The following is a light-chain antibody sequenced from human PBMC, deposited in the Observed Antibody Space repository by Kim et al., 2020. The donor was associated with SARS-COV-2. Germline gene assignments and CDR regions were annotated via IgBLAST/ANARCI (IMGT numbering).Light chain of an antibody. CDR1: ASNIGATYD. V-gene: IGLV1-40*01. J-gene: IGLJ1*01. CDR2: GNI. Sequence: QSVLTQPPSVSGAPGQRVTISCTGSASNIGATYDVHWYKQFPGTAPKLLIFGNINRAAGVPERFSGSKSATSASLAITGLQAEDEADYFCQSYDSSLNGYVFGTGTKVTVL. CDR3: QSYDSSLNGYV.